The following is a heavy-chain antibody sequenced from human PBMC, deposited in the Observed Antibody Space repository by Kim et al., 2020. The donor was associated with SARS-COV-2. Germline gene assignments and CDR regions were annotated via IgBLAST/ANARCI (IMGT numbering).Heavy chain of an antibody. CDR2: INHSGST. J-gene: IGHJ4*02. V-gene: IGHV4-34*01. D-gene: IGHD6-19*01. Sequence: SETLSLTCAVYGGSFSGYYWSWIRQPPGKGLEWIGEINHSGSTNYNPSLKSRVTISVDTSKNQFSLKLSSVTAADTAVYYCARVWAVAGTRPFDYWGQGTLVTVSS. CDR3: ARVWAVAGTRPFDY. CDR1: GGSFSGYY.